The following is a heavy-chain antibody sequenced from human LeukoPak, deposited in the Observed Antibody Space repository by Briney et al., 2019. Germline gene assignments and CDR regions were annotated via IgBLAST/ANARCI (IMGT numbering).Heavy chain of an antibody. D-gene: IGHD3-22*01. CDR2: IYYSGST. J-gene: IGHJ4*02. Sequence: PSETLSLTCTVSGGSISSGGYYWSWIRQHPGKGLEWIGYIYYSGSTFLNPSLRRRVSIPVDTSKNQFSLRLTSVTAADTAIYYCARHVAQYYDSSGYPDFWGQGTLVTVSS. CDR3: ARHVAQYYDSSGYPDF. CDR1: GGSISSGGYY. V-gene: IGHV4-39*01.